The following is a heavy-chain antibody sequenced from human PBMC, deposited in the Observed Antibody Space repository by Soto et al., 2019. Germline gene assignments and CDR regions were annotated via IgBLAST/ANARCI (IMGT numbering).Heavy chain of an antibody. CDR1: GFTFSSYG. Sequence: EVQLLESGGGLVQPGGSLRLSCAASGFTFSSYGMSWVRQAPGKGLEWVSVISSSGGSAYYADSVKGRFTISRDNSKNTLYLQMNSLRAEDTAVYYCARGATSPSYWGQGTLVTVSS. J-gene: IGHJ4*02. CDR3: ARGATSPSY. CDR2: ISSSGGSA. V-gene: IGHV3-23*01.